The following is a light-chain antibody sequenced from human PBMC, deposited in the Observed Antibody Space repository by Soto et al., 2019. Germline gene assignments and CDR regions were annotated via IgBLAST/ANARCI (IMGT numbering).Light chain of an antibody. CDR2: AAS. CDR3: QQSYNSPYT. J-gene: IGKJ2*01. CDR1: QSISSY. V-gene: IGKV1-39*01. Sequence: DIQMTQSPSSLSASLGDRVTITCRASQSISSYLNWYQHKAEKAPKLLIYAASSLQSGVPSRFSGSGSGTGFTLTISSLQPEDFATYSCQQSYNSPYTFGQGTKVDIK.